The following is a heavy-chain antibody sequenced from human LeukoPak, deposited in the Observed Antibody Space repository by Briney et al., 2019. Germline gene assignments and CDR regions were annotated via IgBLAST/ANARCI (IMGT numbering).Heavy chain of an antibody. D-gene: IGHD5-18*01. CDR2: IYTSGRT. CDR3: ARFSYGSDAFDI. CDR1: GYSITSGYY. V-gene: IGHV4-61*02. J-gene: IGHJ3*02. Sequence: SETLSLTCTVSGYSITSGYYWSWIRQPAGKGLEWIGRIYTSGRTNYNPSLKSRATISVDTSKNQFSLKLSSVTAADAAVYFCARFSYGSDAFDIWGQGTMVTVSS.